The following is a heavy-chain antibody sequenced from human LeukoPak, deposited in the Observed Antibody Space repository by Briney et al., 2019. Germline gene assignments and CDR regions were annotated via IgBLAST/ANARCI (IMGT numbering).Heavy chain of an antibody. CDR2: ISVSGGRT. CDR1: GFTFSSYA. J-gene: IGHJ4*02. Sequence: GGSLRLSCAASGFTFSSYAMSWVRQSPGKGLEWASAISVSGGRTYYADSVKGRFTISRDNSKNTLYLQMNSLRAEDTAVYYCTKRTGRDSRDYWGQGTLVTVSS. V-gene: IGHV3-23*01. CDR3: TKRTGRDSRDY. D-gene: IGHD3-22*01.